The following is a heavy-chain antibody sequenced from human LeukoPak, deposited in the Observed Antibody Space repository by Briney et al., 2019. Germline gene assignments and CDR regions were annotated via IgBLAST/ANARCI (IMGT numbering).Heavy chain of an antibody. Sequence: SETLSLTCTVSGDSISSTSYYWDWIRQPPGKGLEWIGSIYNSGTTYYNPSLKSRVTISVDTSKNQFSLKVSSVTAADTAVYYCASRVYGFGSFNYWGQGTLVTVSP. J-gene: IGHJ4*01. CDR3: ASRVYGFGSFNY. CDR1: GDSISSTSYY. CDR2: IYNSGTT. D-gene: IGHD3-10*01. V-gene: IGHV4-39*01.